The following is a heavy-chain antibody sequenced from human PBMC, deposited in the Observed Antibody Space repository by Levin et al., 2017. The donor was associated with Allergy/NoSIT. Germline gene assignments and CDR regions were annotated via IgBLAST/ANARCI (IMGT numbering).Heavy chain of an antibody. CDR2: ISGSGGST. D-gene: IGHD3-10*01. J-gene: IGHJ4*02. V-gene: IGHV3-23*01. CDR3: AKDGSLRITMVRGVYFDY. Sequence: GESLKISCAASGFTFSSYAMSWVRQAPGKGLEWVSAISGSGGSTYYADSVKGRFTISRDNSKNTLYLQMNSLRAEDTAVYYCAKDGSLRITMVRGVYFDYWGQGTLVTVSS. CDR1: GFTFSSYA.